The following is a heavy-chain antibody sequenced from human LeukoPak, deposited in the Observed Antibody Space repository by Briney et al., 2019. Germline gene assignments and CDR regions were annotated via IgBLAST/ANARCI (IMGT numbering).Heavy chain of an antibody. CDR3: AKDGVDIVVVPAAINYYYYMDV. J-gene: IGHJ6*03. CDR2: ISGSGGST. Sequence: GGSLRLSCAASGFTFSSYAMSWVRQAPGKGLEWVSAISGSGGSTYYADSVKGRFTISGDNSKNTLYLQMNSLRAEDTAVYYCAKDGVDIVVVPAAINYYYYMDVWGKGTTVTVSS. V-gene: IGHV3-23*01. D-gene: IGHD2-2*02. CDR1: GFTFSSYA.